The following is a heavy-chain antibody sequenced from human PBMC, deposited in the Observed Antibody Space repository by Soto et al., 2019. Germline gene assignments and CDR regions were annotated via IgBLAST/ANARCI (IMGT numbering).Heavy chain of an antibody. D-gene: IGHD6-13*01. CDR3: ETYIAAAGSNWFDP. Sequence: ASVKVSCKVSGYTLTELSMHWVRQAPGKGLEWMGGFDPEDGETIYAQKFQGRVTMTEDTSTDTAYMELSSLRSEDTAVYYCETYIAAAGSNWFDPWGQGTLVNVSS. CDR1: GYTLTELS. CDR2: FDPEDGET. J-gene: IGHJ5*02. V-gene: IGHV1-24*01.